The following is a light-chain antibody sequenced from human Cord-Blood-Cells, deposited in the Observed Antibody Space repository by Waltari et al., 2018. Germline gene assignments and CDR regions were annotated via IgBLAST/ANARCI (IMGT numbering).Light chain of an antibody. CDR3: SSYTSSSTYV. V-gene: IGLV2-14*03. Sequence: QSPLTQPASVSGSPGQSITISCTGTSSDVGGYNYVPWYQQHPGKAPKLMIYDVSNRPSGVSNRFSGSKSGNTASLTISGLQAEDEADYYCSSYTSSSTYVCGTGTKVTVL. CDR2: DVS. J-gene: IGLJ1*01. CDR1: SSDVGGYNY.